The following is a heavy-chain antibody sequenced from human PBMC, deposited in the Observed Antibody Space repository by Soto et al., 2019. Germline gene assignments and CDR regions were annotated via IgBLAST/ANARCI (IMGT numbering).Heavy chain of an antibody. J-gene: IGHJ4*02. CDR2: INPDGSGE. CDR3: ARENWFFDY. CDR1: GLSFEIYW. V-gene: IGHV3-7*03. D-gene: IGHD3-10*01. Sequence: EVHLVESGGGLVQPGGSLRLSCAASGLSFEIYWMGWVRQAPGKGLEWVANINPDGSGEYYLDSVKGRFTISRDNAQNSVYLQMNSLVGADTAVYYCARENWFFDYWGQGTPVTVSS.